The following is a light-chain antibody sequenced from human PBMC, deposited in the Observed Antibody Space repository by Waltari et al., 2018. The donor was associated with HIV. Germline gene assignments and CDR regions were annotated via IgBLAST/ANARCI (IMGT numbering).Light chain of an antibody. Sequence: QSALTQPASVSGSPGQSITISCTGTSSDVGGYNYVSWYQQHPGKAPKLMIYDVSNRPSGVSKRLSGSKSGNTASLTISGLQAEDEADYYCSSYTSSSPYAFGTGTKVTVL. CDR2: DVS. CDR3: SSYTSSSPYA. V-gene: IGLV2-14*03. J-gene: IGLJ1*01. CDR1: SSDVGGYNY.